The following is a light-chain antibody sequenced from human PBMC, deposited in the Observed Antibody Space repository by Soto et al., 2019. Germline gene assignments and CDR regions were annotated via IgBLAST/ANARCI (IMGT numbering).Light chain of an antibody. CDR2: DAS. CDR3: QQRSNWPPT. J-gene: IGKJ1*01. V-gene: IGKV3-11*01. Sequence: EIVLTQSPATLSLSPGERATLSCRASQSVSSYLAWYQHKPGQAPRLLIYDASNRATGIPVRFSGSGSGTDFTLTISSLEPEDFAVYYCQQRSNWPPTFGQGTKV. CDR1: QSVSSY.